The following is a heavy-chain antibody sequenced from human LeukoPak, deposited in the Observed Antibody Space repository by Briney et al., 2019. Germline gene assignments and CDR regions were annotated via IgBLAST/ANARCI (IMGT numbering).Heavy chain of an antibody. CDR1: GFTFSNAW. Sequence: GGSLRLSCVASGFTFSNAWMRWVRQAPGKGLEWVSAISGSGGSTYYADSVKGRFTTSRDNSKNTLYLQMNSLRAEDTAVYYCAKEVGPSSGQGTLVTVSS. CDR2: ISGSGGST. J-gene: IGHJ5*02. CDR3: AKEVGPS. V-gene: IGHV3-23*01.